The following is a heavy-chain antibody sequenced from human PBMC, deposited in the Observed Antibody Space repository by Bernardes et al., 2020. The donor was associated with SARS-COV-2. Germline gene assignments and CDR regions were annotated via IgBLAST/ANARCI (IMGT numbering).Heavy chain of an antibody. V-gene: IGHV3-7*03. CDR2: IKQHGSEK. CDR1: GFIFSDYF. Sequence: GGSLRLSCAASGFIFSDYFMSWVRQAPGKGLEWVANIKQHGSEKYYVDSVKGRFTISRDDATNSLYLQMNSLRAEDTAVYSCARAGTWGMGEVDFWGQGTLVTVSS. J-gene: IGHJ4*02. CDR3: ARAGTWGMGEVDF. D-gene: IGHD3-16*01.